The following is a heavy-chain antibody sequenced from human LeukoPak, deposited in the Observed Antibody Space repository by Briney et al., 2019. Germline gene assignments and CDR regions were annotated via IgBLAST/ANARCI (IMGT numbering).Heavy chain of an antibody. D-gene: IGHD6-19*01. V-gene: IGHV4-34*01. CDR1: GGSFSGYY. CDR3: ARGRSSSGYKMGFDY. Sequence: SETLSLTCAVYGGSFSGYYWSWIRQPPGKGLEWIGEINRSGSTNYNPSLKSRVTISVDTSKNQFSLKLSSVTAADTAVYCCARGRSSSGYKMGFDYWGQGTLVTVSS. CDR2: INRSGST. J-gene: IGHJ4*02.